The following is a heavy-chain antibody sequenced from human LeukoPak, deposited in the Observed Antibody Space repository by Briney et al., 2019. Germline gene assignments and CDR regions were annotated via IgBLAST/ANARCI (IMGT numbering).Heavy chain of an antibody. J-gene: IGHJ5*02. Sequence: SVKVSCKASGFTFTNSAMQWVRQARGQRLEWIGWIVVGSGNTNYAQKFQERVTIARDMSTSTAYMELSSLRSEDTAVYYCAAAGESGSYSAWFDPWGQGTLVTVSS. V-gene: IGHV1-58*02. CDR2: IVVGSGNT. CDR3: AAAGESGSYSAWFDP. CDR1: GFTFTNSA. D-gene: IGHD1-26*01.